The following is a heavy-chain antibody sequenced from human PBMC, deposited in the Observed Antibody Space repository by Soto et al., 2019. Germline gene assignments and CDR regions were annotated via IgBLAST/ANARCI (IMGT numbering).Heavy chain of an antibody. CDR2: ISSSSSTI. V-gene: IGHV3-48*01. CDR3: ARSPILEWSVGWFDP. Sequence: PGGSLRLSCAASGFTFSSYSMNWVRQAPGKGLEWVSYISSSSSTIYYADSVKGRFTISRDNAKNSLYLQMNSLRAEDTAVYYCARSPILEWSVGWFDPWGQGTLVTVSS. CDR1: GFTFSSYS. J-gene: IGHJ5*02. D-gene: IGHD3-3*01.